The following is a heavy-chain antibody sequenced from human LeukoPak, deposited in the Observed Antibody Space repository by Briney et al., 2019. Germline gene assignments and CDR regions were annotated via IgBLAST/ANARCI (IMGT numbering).Heavy chain of an antibody. J-gene: IGHJ4*02. CDR3: ARDSNSIAAAGLIDY. V-gene: IGHV1-2*02. CDR1: GYTFIGYF. CDR2: INPNSGGT. D-gene: IGHD6-13*01. Sequence: ASVKVSCKASGYTFIGYFMHGVRQAPGQGLERMGWINPNSGGTNYAQTLRGRVTMSRETSISTPYMELSRLRSDDTAVYYCARDSNSIAAAGLIDYSGQGTLVTASS.